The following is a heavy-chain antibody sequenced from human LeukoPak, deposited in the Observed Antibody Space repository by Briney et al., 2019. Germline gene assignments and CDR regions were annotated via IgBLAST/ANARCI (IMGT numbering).Heavy chain of an antibody. V-gene: IGHV4-59*01. D-gene: IGHD1-26*01. CDR2: IYYSGST. CDR3: ARGGASRYYYYYMDV. Sequence: SETLSLTCTISGGSISSYYWSWIRQPPGKGLEWIGYIYYSGSTKYNPSLKSRVTIAVDTSKNQFSLRLTSVTAADTAVYYCARGGASRYYYYYMDVWGKGTTVTVSS. J-gene: IGHJ6*03. CDR1: GGSISSYY.